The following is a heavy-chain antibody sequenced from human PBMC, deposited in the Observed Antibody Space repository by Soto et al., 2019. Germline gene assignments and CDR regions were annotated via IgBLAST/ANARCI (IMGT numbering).Heavy chain of an antibody. CDR3: AREYSYGSNMFDC. CDR1: GGSISSAAYY. Sequence: QVQLQESGPGLVKPSQTLSLTCTVSGGSISSAAYYWSWIRQHPGKGLEWIGYISHSGSTYYNPSRKSRVIISVDTSKNQFSLSLTSVTAAVTAVYYCAREYSYGSNMFDCWGQGAVVTVSS. J-gene: IGHJ4*02. CDR2: ISHSGST. V-gene: IGHV4-31*03. D-gene: IGHD2-15*01.